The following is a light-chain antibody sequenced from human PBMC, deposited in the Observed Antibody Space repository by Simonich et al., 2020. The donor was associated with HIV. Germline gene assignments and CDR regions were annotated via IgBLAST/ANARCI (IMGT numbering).Light chain of an antibody. V-gene: IGKV4-1*01. Sequence: DIVMTQSPDSLAVSLGERATINCKSSQSLLYSGNNKNYLAWYQQKAGQPPNLLIYWASTRESGVPDRFSGSGSGTDFTLTINSLQAEDVAVYYCQQYYSTPQTFGQGTKVEIK. J-gene: IGKJ1*01. CDR1: QSLLYSGNNKNY. CDR2: WAS. CDR3: QQYYSTPQT.